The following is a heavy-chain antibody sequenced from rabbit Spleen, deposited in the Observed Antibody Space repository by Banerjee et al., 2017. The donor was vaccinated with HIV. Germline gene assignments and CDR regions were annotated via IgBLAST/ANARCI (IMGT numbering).Heavy chain of an antibody. CDR3: ARNYVNAFDP. D-gene: IGHD1-1*01. V-gene: IGHV1S40*01. Sequence: QSLEESGGDLVKPGASLTLTCTASGFSFSISDWIYWVRQAPGKGLEWIGYIDPLFGSTYYASWVNGRFTISKTSSTTVTLQMTSLTAADTATYFCARNYVNAFDPWGPGTLVTVS. CDR2: IDPLFGST. J-gene: IGHJ2*01. CDR1: GFSFSISDW.